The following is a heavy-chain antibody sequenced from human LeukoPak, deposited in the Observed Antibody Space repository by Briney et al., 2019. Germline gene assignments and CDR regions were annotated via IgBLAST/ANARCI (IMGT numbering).Heavy chain of an antibody. CDR1: GYTFTSYY. V-gene: IGHV1-46*01. CDR3: ARSIAAAGSLPN. CDR2: INPSGGST. D-gene: IGHD6-13*01. Sequence: ASVKVSCKASGYTFTSYYMHWVRQAPGQGLEWMGIINPSGGSTSYAQKFQGRVTMTRDTSTSTVYMELNSLRSEDTAVYYCARSIAAAGSLPNWGQGTLVTVSS. J-gene: IGHJ4*02.